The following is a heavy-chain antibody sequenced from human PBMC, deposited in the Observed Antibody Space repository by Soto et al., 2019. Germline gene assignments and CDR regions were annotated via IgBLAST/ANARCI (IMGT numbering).Heavy chain of an antibody. CDR2: IIPIFGTA. D-gene: IGHD1-1*01. Sequence: SVKVSCKASGGTFSSYAISWVRQAPGQGLEWMGGIIPIFGTANYAQKFQGRVTITADESTSTAYMELSSLRSEDTAVYYCARVPKLEKETYYYYGMDVWGQGTTVTVSS. CDR1: GGTFSSYA. CDR3: ARVPKLEKETYYYYGMDV. J-gene: IGHJ6*02. V-gene: IGHV1-69*13.